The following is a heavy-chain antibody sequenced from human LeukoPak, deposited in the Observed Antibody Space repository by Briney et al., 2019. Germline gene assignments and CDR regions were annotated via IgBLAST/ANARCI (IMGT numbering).Heavy chain of an antibody. CDR2: INWNGGST. J-gene: IGHJ5*02. CDR1: GGSFSGYY. Sequence: ETLSLTCAVYGGSFSGYYWSWVRQAPGKGLEWVSGINWNGGSTGYADSVKGRFTISRDNAKNSLYLQMNSLRAEDTALYHCARAIAPYYYDSSGPTGRGWFDPWGQGTLVTVSS. V-gene: IGHV3-20*01. CDR3: ARAIAPYYYDSSGPTGRGWFDP. D-gene: IGHD3-22*01.